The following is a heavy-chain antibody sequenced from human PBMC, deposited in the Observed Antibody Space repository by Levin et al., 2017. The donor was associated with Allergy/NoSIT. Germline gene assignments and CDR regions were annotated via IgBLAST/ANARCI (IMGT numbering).Heavy chain of an antibody. J-gene: IGHJ4*02. D-gene: IGHD6-19*01. V-gene: IGHV3-23*01. CDR3: AKDAIRGSDQPYYFDY. CDR1: GFTFNNYA. Sequence: GESLKISCAASGFTFNNYAMSWVRQAPGKGLEWVSAIINSGVGTYYADSVKGRFTISRDTSKNTMYLQMNSLRAEDTAVYFCAKDAIRGSDQPYYFDYWGQGTLVTASS. CDR2: IINSGVGT.